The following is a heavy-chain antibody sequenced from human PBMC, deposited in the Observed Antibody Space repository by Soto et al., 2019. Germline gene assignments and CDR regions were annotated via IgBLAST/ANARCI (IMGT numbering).Heavy chain of an antibody. Sequence: ASVKVSCKASGYTFTGYYMHWVRQAPGQGIEWMGWINPNSGGTKYAQKYQGWVNMTKDTSNSTAYMELSRLNSDDTAVYYCARARTYYFDYGGQGTLVTVS. CDR1: GYTFTGYY. J-gene: IGHJ4*02. V-gene: IGHV1-2*04. CDR2: INPNSGGT. CDR3: ARARTYYFDY.